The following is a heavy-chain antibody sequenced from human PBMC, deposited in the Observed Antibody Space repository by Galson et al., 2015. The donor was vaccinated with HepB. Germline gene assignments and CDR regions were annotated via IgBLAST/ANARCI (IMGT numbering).Heavy chain of an antibody. J-gene: IGHJ6*02. D-gene: IGHD3-9*01. Sequence: SLRLSCAASGFTFTRYIMHWVRQAPGKGLEWVAVISYDGNNKYYADSVKGRFTISRDNSKNTLFLQMNSLRPDDTAVYYCAREPSLPVDDYYGLDVWGQGTPVTVSS. CDR1: GFTFTRYI. CDR2: ISYDGNNK. V-gene: IGHV3-30-3*01. CDR3: AREPSLPVDDYYGLDV.